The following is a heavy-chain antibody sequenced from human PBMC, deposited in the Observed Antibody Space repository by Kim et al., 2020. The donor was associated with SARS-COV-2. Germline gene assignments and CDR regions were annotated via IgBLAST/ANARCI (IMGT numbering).Heavy chain of an antibody. CDR3: ARKGEPFTRAYYFDY. CDR1: GGSFSGYY. D-gene: IGHD2-2*01. Sequence: SETLSLTCAVYGGSFSGYYWSWIRQPPGKGLEWIGEINHSGSTNYNPSLKSRVTISVDTSKNQFSLKLSSVTAADTAVYYCARKGEPFTRAYYFDYWGQGTLVTVSS. J-gene: IGHJ4*02. CDR2: INHSGST. V-gene: IGHV4-34*01.